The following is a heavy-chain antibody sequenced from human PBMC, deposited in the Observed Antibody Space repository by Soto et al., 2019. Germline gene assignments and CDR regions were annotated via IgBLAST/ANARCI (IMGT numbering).Heavy chain of an antibody. CDR3: ARGTRYYYGSGSPALPFDP. Sequence: QVQLQQWGAGLLKPSETLSLTCAVYGGSFSGYYWSWIRQPPGKGLEWIGEINHSGSTNYNPSLKSRVTISVDTSKNQFSLKLSSVTAADTAVYYCARGTRYYYGSGSPALPFDPWGQGTLVTVSS. CDR2: INHSGST. D-gene: IGHD3-10*01. CDR1: GGSFSGYY. J-gene: IGHJ5*02. V-gene: IGHV4-34*01.